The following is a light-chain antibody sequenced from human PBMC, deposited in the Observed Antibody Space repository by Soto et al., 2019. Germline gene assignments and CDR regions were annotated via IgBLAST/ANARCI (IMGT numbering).Light chain of an antibody. CDR2: CAS. J-gene: IGKJ1*01. Sequence: IVMVQSPATLSVSPGESVILSCRASQNIDTKLAWYRQRPGQAPRLLIYCASIRATGIPARFSGSGSGTEFTLTISGLQSEDFAVYYCQQYKEWRTFGQGTNVDI. CDR3: QQYKEWRT. CDR1: QNIDTK. V-gene: IGKV3-15*01.